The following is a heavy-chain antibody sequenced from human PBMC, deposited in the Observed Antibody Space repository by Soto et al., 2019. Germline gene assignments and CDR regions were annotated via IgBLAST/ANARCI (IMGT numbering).Heavy chain of an antibody. CDR1: GGSISSGGYY. D-gene: IGHD5-18*01. J-gene: IGHJ6*02. CDR3: ARDSSGYSYGYYYYYGMDV. Sequence: QVQLQESGPGLVKPSQTLSLTCTVSGGSISSGGYYWSWIRQHPGKGLEWIGYIYSSGSTYYNPSLKSRVTISVDTSKNQFSLKLSSVTAADTAVYYCARDSSGYSYGYYYYYGMDVWGQGTTVTVSS. CDR2: IYSSGST. V-gene: IGHV4-31*03.